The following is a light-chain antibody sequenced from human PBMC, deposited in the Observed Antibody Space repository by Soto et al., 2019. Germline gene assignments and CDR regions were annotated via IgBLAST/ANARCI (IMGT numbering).Light chain of an antibody. V-gene: IGLV2-8*01. CDR2: EVF. J-gene: IGLJ1*01. CDR1: SNDIGAYNY. Sequence: QSVLTQPPSASGSPGQSVTISCTGTSNDIGAYNYVSWYQHHPGKVPKLLIYEVFRRPSGVPDRFSASKSDNTASLTVSGLQPEDEADYYCLSYVGRETGVFGSGTKVTVL. CDR3: LSYVGRETGV.